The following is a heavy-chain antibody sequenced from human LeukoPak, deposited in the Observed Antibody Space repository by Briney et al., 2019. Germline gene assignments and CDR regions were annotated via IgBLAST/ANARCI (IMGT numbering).Heavy chain of an antibody. J-gene: IGHJ4*02. CDR2: ITPSGGT. CDR3: ARDRYGDGFAHLDY. D-gene: IGHD5-24*01. Sequence: ASVKVSCKASGYTFTSYAIHWVRQAPGQGLEWMGWITPSGGTNYPQKFQGRVAITWDTSITTAYMDLSRLTSDDTAVYYCARDRYGDGFAHLDYWGQGALVTVSS. V-gene: IGHV1-2*02. CDR1: GYTFTSYA.